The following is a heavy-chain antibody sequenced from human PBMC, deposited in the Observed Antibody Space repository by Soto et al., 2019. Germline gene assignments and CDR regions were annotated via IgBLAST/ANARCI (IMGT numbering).Heavy chain of an antibody. Sequence: SETLSLTCTVSGGSIISDDYYWILIRQPQGQGLEWIGDIYYSGVTYYTPSLKSRVTISIDTSKNQLFLNLTSVTAADTDVYYCARDYVVDGRCSGATSSYYYYYGMDVWGKGTRVSV. J-gene: IGHJ6*04. V-gene: IGHV4-30-4*01. CDR3: ARDYVVDGRCSGATSSYYYYYGMDV. CDR1: GGSIISDDYY. CDR2: IYYSGVT. D-gene: IGHD2-8*02.